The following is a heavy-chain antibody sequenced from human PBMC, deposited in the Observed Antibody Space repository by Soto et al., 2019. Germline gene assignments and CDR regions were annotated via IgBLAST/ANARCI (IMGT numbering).Heavy chain of an antibody. Sequence: GGSLRLSCAASGFTFSSYSMNWVRQAPGKGLEWVSSISSSSSYIYYADSVKGRFTISRDNAKNSLYLQMNSLRAEDTAVYYCARDVYSGYDPAWGYYYMDVWGKGTTVTVSS. CDR1: GFTFSSYS. CDR2: ISSSSSYI. CDR3: ARDVYSGYDPAWGYYYMDV. J-gene: IGHJ6*03. D-gene: IGHD5-12*01. V-gene: IGHV3-21*01.